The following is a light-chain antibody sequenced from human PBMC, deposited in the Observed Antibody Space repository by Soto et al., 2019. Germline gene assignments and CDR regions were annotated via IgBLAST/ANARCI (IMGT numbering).Light chain of an antibody. CDR2: GAT. J-gene: IGKJ1*01. V-gene: IGKV3-15*01. Sequence: EIVMTQSPATLSVSPGERATLSCRASQRVSSNLAWCQQKPGQAPRLLIYGATTRATGIPARFSGSGSGTEFTLTISSLQSEDFAVYYCHQYNNWWTFGQGTKVEIK. CDR3: HQYNNWWT. CDR1: QRVSSN.